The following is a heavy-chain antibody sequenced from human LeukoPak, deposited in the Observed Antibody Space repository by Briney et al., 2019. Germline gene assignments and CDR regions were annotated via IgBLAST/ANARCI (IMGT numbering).Heavy chain of an antibody. CDR3: ARDGERGDFDY. J-gene: IGHJ4*02. V-gene: IGHV4-31*03. CDR2: IFYSGST. Sequence: SETLSLTCTVSGGSISSGGHYWTWIRQLPGKGLEWIGYIFYSGSTYYNPSLKSRVTISVDTSKNQFSLKLSSVTAADTAVYYCARDGERGDFDYWGQGTLVTVSS. CDR1: GGSISSGGHY. D-gene: IGHD3-16*01.